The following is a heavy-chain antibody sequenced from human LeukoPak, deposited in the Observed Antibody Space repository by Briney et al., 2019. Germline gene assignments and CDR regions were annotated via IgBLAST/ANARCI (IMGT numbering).Heavy chain of an antibody. Sequence: PGGSLRLSCAASGFTFSSYGMHWVRQAPGKGLEWVAVISYDGSNKYYADSVKGRFTISRDNSKNTLYLQMNSLRAEDTAVYYCAKDFGQVTTTPFDYWGQGTLVTVSS. J-gene: IGHJ4*02. CDR2: ISYDGSNK. D-gene: IGHD4-11*01. V-gene: IGHV3-30*18. CDR1: GFTFSSYG. CDR3: AKDFGQVTTTPFDY.